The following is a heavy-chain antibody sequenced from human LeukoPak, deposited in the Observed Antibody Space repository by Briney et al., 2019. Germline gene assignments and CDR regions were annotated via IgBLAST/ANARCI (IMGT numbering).Heavy chain of an antibody. CDR3: ARDRRYSGSYPVDY. CDR1: GYTFTSYY. CDR2: INPSGGST. Sequence: ASVKVSCKASGYTFTSYYMHWVRQAPGQGLEWMGIINPSGGSTSYAQKLQGRVTMTTDTSTSTAYMELRSLRSDDTAVYYCARDRRYSGSYPVDYWGQGTLVTVSS. D-gene: IGHD1-26*01. V-gene: IGHV1-46*01. J-gene: IGHJ4*02.